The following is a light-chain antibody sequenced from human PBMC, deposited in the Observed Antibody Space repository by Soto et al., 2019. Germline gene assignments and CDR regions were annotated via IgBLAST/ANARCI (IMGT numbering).Light chain of an antibody. Sequence: QSVLTQPPSASGTPGQRVTISCSGSSSNIGSNTVNWYQQLPGTAPKLLIYSNNLRPSGVPDRFSGSKSGTSASQAISGLQSEDEADYYCAAWHDSLNGPVFGGGTKLTVL. J-gene: IGLJ2*01. CDR1: SSNIGSNT. CDR2: SNN. V-gene: IGLV1-44*01. CDR3: AAWHDSLNGPV.